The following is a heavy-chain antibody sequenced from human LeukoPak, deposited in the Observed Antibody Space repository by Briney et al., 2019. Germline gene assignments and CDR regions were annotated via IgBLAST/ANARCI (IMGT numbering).Heavy chain of an antibody. CDR3: AKVRNWGVRNDFDY. CDR1: GFTFSSYA. D-gene: IGHD7-27*01. CDR2: ISGSGGST. J-gene: IGHJ4*02. V-gene: IGHV3-23*01. Sequence: GGSLRFSCAASGFTFSSYAMSWVRQAPGKGLEWVSAISGSGGSTYYADSVKGRFTISRDNSKNTLYLQMNSLRAEDTAVYYCAKVRNWGVRNDFDYWGQGTLVTVSS.